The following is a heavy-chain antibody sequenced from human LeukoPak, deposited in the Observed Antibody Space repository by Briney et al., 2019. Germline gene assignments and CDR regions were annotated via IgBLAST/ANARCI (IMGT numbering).Heavy chain of an antibody. CDR3: AKRGSVGTLGHFDY. D-gene: IGHD6-13*01. J-gene: IGHJ4*02. V-gene: IGHV3-7*03. CDR2: MKGDGSEI. Sequence: PGGSLRLSCAASGFTFSSYAMSWVRQAPGKGLEWVANMKGDGSEIYYVDSVKGRFTISRDNAKNLLYLQMNSLRAEDTAVYYCAKRGSVGTLGHFDYWGQGTLVTVSS. CDR1: GFTFSSYA.